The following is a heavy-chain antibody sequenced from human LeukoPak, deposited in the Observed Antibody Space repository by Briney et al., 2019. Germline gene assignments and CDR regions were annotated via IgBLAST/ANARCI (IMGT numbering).Heavy chain of an antibody. CDR3: ARGDNYDILTGYHLGSYYWYFDL. CDR2: IYYSGST. CDR1: GGSISSGGYY. J-gene: IGHJ2*01. Sequence: KASETLSLTCTVSGGSISSGGYYWSWIRQHPGKGLEWIGYIYYSGSTYYNPSLKSRVTISVDTSKNQFSLKLSSVTAADTAVYYCARGDNYDILTGYHLGSYYWYFDLWGRGTLVTVSS. D-gene: IGHD3-9*01. V-gene: IGHV4-31*03.